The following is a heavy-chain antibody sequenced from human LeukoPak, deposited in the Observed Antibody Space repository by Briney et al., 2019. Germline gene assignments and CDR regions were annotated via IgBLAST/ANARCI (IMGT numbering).Heavy chain of an antibody. J-gene: IGHJ4*02. V-gene: IGHV4-59*08. CDR2: IYSSGST. D-gene: IGHD6-19*01. Sequence: PSETLSLTCTVSGGSITSYYWSWIRQPPGKGLAWIGYIYSSGSTTYNPSLRSRVTISVDTSKNQFSLRLTSVTAADTAVYYCARRAVAENYFDYWGQGTLVTDSS. CDR3: ARRAVAENYFDY. CDR1: GGSITSYY.